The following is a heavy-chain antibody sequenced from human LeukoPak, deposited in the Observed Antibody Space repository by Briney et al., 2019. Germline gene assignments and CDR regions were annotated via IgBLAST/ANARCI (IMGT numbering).Heavy chain of an antibody. CDR2: INPNSGGT. CDR1: GYTFTGYY. CDR3: ARVGKGFGDEFDY. D-gene: IGHD3-10*01. V-gene: IGHV1-2*02. Sequence: GASVKVSCKASGYTFTGYYMHWVRQAPGQGLEWMGWINPNSGGTNYAQKFQGGVTMTRDTSISTAYMELSRLRSDDTAVYYCARVGKGFGDEFDYWGQGTLVTVSS. J-gene: IGHJ4*02.